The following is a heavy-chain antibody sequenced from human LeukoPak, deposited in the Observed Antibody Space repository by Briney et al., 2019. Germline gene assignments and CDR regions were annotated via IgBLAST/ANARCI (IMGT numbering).Heavy chain of an antibody. J-gene: IGHJ6*03. CDR1: GFTFSSYG. Sequence: PGRSLRLSCAASGFTFSSYGMHWVRQAPGKGLEWVAVISYDGSNKYYADSVKGRFTISRDNSKNTLYLQMNSLRAEDTAVYYCAKGITGTTRDYMDVWGKGTTVTVSS. D-gene: IGHD1-20*01. CDR3: AKGITGTTRDYMDV. CDR2: ISYDGSNK. V-gene: IGHV3-30*18.